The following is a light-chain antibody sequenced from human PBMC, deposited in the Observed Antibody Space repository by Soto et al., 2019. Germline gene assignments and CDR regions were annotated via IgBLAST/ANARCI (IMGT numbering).Light chain of an antibody. J-gene: IGLJ2*01. CDR1: SSNIGTNY. CDR3: ETWDDSLPGAV. CDR2: DNN. Sequence: QAVVTQPPSVSAAPGQKVTISCSGSSSNIGTNYVSWYQQLPGTVPTLLIYDNNKRPSGIPGRFSASKSGTSATLDITGLQIGDEADYYCETWDDSLPGAVFGGGTKVTVL. V-gene: IGLV1-51*01.